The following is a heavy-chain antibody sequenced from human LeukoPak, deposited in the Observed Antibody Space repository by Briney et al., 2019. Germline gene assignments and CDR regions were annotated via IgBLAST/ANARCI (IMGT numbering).Heavy chain of an antibody. J-gene: IGHJ4*02. D-gene: IGHD1-26*01. CDR2: ISGSGGST. CDR1: GLTVSSNY. Sequence: PGGSLRLSCTASGLTVSSNYMSWVRQAPGKGLEWVSVISGSGGSTYYADSVKGRFTISRDNSKNTLYLQMNSLRAEDTAVYYCAKTVGYSGSYHGNYWGQGTLVTVSS. CDR3: AKTVGYSGSYHGNY. V-gene: IGHV3-23*01.